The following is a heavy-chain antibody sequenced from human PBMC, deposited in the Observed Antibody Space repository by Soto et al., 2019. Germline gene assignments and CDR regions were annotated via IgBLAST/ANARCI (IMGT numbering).Heavy chain of an antibody. J-gene: IGHJ6*02. CDR3: ARDRLRYFDWLPNYGMDV. CDR1: GFTFSSYS. D-gene: IGHD3-9*01. Sequence: GGSLRLSCAASGFTFSSYSMNWVRQAPGKGLEWVSYISSSSSTIYYADSVKGRFTISRDNAKNSLYLQMNSLRDEDTAVYYCARDRLRYFDWLPNYGMDVWGQGTTVTVSS. CDR2: ISSSSSTI. V-gene: IGHV3-48*02.